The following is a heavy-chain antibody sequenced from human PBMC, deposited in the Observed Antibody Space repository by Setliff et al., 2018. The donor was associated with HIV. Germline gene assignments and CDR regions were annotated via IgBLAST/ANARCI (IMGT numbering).Heavy chain of an antibody. CDR1: GGSFSGYY. D-gene: IGHD2-15*01. J-gene: IGHJ4*02. CDR3: ARGGLGVVGAIDY. V-gene: IGHV4-34*01. Sequence: SETLSLTCAVYGGSFSGYYWTWIRQPPGRGLEWIGEIIHSGGTNYNRSLKSRVTILVDTSKNQFSLNLSSVTAADTAVYYCARGGLGVVGAIDYWGQGILVTVSS. CDR2: IIHSGGT.